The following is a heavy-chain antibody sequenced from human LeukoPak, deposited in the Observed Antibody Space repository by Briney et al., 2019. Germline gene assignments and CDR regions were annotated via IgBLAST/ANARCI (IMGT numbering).Heavy chain of an antibody. CDR3: ASSQGYSSGWYSLSLGMDV. J-gene: IGHJ6*02. Sequence: ASVKVSCKASGGTFSSYAISWVRQAPGQGLEWMGGIIPIFGTANYAQKFQGRVTITRDTSASTAYVELSSLRSEDTAVYYCASSQGYSSGWYSLSLGMDVWGQGTTVTVSS. D-gene: IGHD6-19*01. CDR2: IIPIFGTA. V-gene: IGHV1-69*05. CDR1: GGTFSSYA.